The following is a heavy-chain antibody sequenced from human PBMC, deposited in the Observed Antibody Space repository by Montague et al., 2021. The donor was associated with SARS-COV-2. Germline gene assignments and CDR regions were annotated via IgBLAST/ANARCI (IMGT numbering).Heavy chain of an antibody. CDR2: IYNGGST. J-gene: IGHJ6*02. V-gene: IGHV4-59*01. CDR3: AREAVEKRVRTRMTGRLDENYYYVLDV. CDR1: GGSISNYY. Sequence: SETLSLTCTVSGGSISNYYWSWIRQPPGKGLEWIGYIYNGGSTNYNPSLRSRVTISVDTSEIQFSLRLSSVTAADAAVYYCAREAVEKRVRTRMTGRLDENYYYVLDVWGQGTTVIVSS. D-gene: IGHD2-15*01.